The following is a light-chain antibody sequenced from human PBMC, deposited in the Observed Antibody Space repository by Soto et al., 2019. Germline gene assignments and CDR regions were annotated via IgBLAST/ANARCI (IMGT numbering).Light chain of an antibody. CDR3: FSYADTNNFV. J-gene: IGLJ1*01. CDR1: SSDFGGYNY. CDR2: DVS. Sequence: QSALTQPRSVSGSPGQSVTISCTGTSSDFGGYNYVSWYQHHPGKAPKLMIYDVSERPSGVPDRFSGSKSGNTASLTISGLQAEDEGDYYCFSYADTNNFVFGSGTKVTVL. V-gene: IGLV2-11*01.